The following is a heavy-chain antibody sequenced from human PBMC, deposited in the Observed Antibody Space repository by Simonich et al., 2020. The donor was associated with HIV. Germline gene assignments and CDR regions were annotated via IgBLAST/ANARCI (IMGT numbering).Heavy chain of an antibody. D-gene: IGHD2-2*01. Sequence: QVQLQQWGAGLLKPSETLSLTCAVYGGSFSGYYWSWIRQPTGKGQEWIGEINHRGSTNYNPSLKSRVTISVDTSKNQFSLKLSSVTAADTAVYYCARGFYQRLYYFDYWGQGTLVTVSS. CDR3: ARGFYQRLYYFDY. J-gene: IGHJ4*02. CDR1: GGSFSGYY. CDR2: INHRGST. V-gene: IGHV4-34*01.